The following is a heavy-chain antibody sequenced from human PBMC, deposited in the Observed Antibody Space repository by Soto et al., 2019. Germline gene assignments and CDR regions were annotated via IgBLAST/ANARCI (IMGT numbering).Heavy chain of an antibody. V-gene: IGHV2-5*02. D-gene: IGHD6-6*01. J-gene: IGHJ4*02. CDR2: IYWDDDK. CDR3: AHSPYTSSSYYFDY. CDR1: GFSLSTSGVG. Sequence: QITLKESGPTLVKPTQTLTLTCTFTGFSLSTSGVGVGWIRQPPGKALEWLALIYWDDDKRDSTSLKSRLTIAKDPSKSQVVLTLTNMDPVDTATYYCAHSPYTSSSYYFDYWGQGTLVTVSS.